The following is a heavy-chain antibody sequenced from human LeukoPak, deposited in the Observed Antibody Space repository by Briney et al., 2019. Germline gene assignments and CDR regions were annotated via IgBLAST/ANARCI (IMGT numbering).Heavy chain of an antibody. CDR2: ISGSGGST. V-gene: IGHV3-23*01. CDR1: GLTFSSYA. J-gene: IGHJ4*02. D-gene: IGHD1-26*01. CDR3: AKGEGGSYYRLPDY. Sequence: GSLRLSCAASGLTFSSYAMSWVRQAPGKGLEWVSAISGSGGSTYYADSVKGRFTISRDNSKNTLYLQMNSLRAEDTAVYYCAKGEGGSYYRLPDYWGQGTLVTVSS.